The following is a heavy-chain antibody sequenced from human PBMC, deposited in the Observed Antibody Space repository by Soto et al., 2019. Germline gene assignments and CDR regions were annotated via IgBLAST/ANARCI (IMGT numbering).Heavy chain of an antibody. CDR2: ISAYNGNT. J-gene: IGHJ4*02. Sequence: GASVKVCCKASGYTFTSYGISWVRQAPGQGLEWMGWISAYNGNTNYAQKLQGRVTMTTDTSTSTAYMELRSLRSDDTAVYYCARLHYDVWSGFALGHFDYWGQGTLVTVSS. V-gene: IGHV1-18*01. CDR3: ARLHYDVWSGFALGHFDY. CDR1: GYTFTSYG. D-gene: IGHD3-3*01.